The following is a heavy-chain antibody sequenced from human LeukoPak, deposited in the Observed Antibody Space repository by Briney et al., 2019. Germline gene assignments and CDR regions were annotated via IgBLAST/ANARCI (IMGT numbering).Heavy chain of an antibody. CDR1: GFTFSSYA. CDR3: AKAGHPLVYCSSATCYMGS. D-gene: IGHD2-2*02. CDR2: IRGSGGST. V-gene: IGHV3-23*01. Sequence: GGSLGLSCAASGFTFSSYAMSWVRQAPGKGLEWVSAIRGSGGSTYYADSAKGRFTISRDNSKNTLYLQMNSLRAEDSAVYYCAKAGHPLVYCSSATCYMGSWGQGTLVTVSS. J-gene: IGHJ5*02.